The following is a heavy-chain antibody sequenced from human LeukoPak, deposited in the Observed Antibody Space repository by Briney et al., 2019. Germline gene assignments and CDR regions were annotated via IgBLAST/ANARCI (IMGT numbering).Heavy chain of an antibody. CDR1: GYTFISHG. V-gene: IGHV1-18*01. J-gene: IGHJ3*02. CDR2: ISGSSSNT. CDR3: ARATGTWGHDGFDI. D-gene: IGHD3-16*01. Sequence: GASVRVSCKASGYTFISHGISWVRQAPGQGLEWMGWISGSSSNTNYAQRLQGRVTMTTDTSTTTAYMELSSLRSDDTAVYYCARATGTWGHDGFDIWGQGTMVTVSS.